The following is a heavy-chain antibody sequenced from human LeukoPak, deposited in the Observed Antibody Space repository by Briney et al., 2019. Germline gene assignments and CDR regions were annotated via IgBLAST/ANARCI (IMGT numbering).Heavy chain of an antibody. V-gene: IGHV1-2*02. J-gene: IGHJ3*02. D-gene: IGHD3-22*01. CDR2: IHPNTGGT. Sequence: GASVKVSCKASGYTFTGHYIHWVRQAPGQGLEWMGWIHPNTGGTKYAQKFQGRVTMTRDTSSSTAYMELSSLRSAYTAVYYCASEYKYDSSGANAFDIWGQGTMVTVSS. CDR1: GYTFTGHY. CDR3: ASEYKYDSSGANAFDI.